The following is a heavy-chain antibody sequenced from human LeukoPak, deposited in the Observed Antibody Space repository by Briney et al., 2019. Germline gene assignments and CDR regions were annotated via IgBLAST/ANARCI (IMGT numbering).Heavy chain of an antibody. CDR3: ARDYGDYGWFDP. CDR1: GGSISSDNYY. Sequence: PSQTLSLTCTVSGGSISSDNYYWSWIRQPPGKGLEWIGYIYYSGSTNYNPSLKSRVTISVDTSKNQFSLKLSSVTAADTAVYYCARDYGDYGWFDPWGQGTLVTVSS. J-gene: IGHJ5*02. D-gene: IGHD4-17*01. V-gene: IGHV4-61*01. CDR2: IYYSGST.